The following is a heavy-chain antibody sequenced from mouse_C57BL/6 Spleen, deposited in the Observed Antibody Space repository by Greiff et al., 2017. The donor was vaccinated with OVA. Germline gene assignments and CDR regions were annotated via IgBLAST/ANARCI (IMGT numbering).Heavy chain of an antibody. CDR3: AKNNYDEDWYFDV. CDR2: IWSGGST. D-gene: IGHD2-4*01. Sequence: VKLQESGPGLVQPSQSLSITCTVSGFSLTSYGVHWVRQPPGKGLEWLGVIWSGGSTDYNAAFISRLSISKDNSKSQVFFKMNSLQADDTAIYYCAKNNYDEDWYFDVWGTGTTVTVSS. V-gene: IGHV2-4*01. J-gene: IGHJ1*03. CDR1: GFSLTSYG.